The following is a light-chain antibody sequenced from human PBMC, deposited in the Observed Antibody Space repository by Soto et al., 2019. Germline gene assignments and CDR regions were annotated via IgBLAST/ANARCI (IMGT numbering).Light chain of an antibody. J-gene: IGKJ2*01. CDR2: AAS. CDR1: QGISSY. V-gene: IGKV1-9*01. CDR3: QQLNSYPRT. Sequence: IQLTQSPSFLSASVGDRVTITCRASQGISSYLAWYQQRPGKAPKLLIYAASTLQSGVPSRFSGSGFGTEFTLTISSLQPEDFATFYCQQLNSYPRTFGQGTKLEIK.